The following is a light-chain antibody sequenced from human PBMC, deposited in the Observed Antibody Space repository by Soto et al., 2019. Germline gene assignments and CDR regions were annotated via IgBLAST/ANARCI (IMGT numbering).Light chain of an antibody. CDR2: EVS. Sequence: QSALTQPASVSGSPGQSITISCTGTSSDVGGYNYVSWYQLHPGKAPKLMVYEVSNWPSGVSNRFSGSKSGNTASLTISGLQAEDEADYYCSSYTSSTAYVFGTGTKVTVL. CDR3: SSYTSSTAYV. CDR1: SSDVGGYNY. J-gene: IGLJ1*01. V-gene: IGLV2-14*01.